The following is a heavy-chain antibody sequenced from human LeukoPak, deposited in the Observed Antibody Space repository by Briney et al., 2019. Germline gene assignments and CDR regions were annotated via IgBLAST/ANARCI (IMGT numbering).Heavy chain of an antibody. J-gene: IGHJ4*02. Sequence: PGGSLRLSCAASGFTFRNSWMSWVRQAPGKGLEWVANIKQDGSERDYVDSVKGRFTISRDNAENSLYLQMNSLRAEDAAVYYCARAYYWGQGTLVSVSS. V-gene: IGHV3-7*01. CDR3: ARAYY. CDR2: IKQDGSER. CDR1: GFTFRNSW. D-gene: IGHD2-21*01.